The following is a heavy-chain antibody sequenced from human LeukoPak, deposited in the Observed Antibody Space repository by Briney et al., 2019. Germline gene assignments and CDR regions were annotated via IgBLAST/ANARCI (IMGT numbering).Heavy chain of an antibody. V-gene: IGHV1-18*01. J-gene: IGHJ5*02. CDR1: GYTFTIYG. CDR2: ISAYNGNT. Sequence: PSVKVFCKASGYTFTIYGISWVRQAPGQGLEGMRWISAYNGNTNYAQKLQGRVTMTTDTSTSTAYMELRSLRSDDTAVYYCARVRIAPDYYDCSGPFNWFDPWGQGTLVTVSS. CDR3: ARVRIAPDYYDCSGPFNWFDP. D-gene: IGHD3-22*01.